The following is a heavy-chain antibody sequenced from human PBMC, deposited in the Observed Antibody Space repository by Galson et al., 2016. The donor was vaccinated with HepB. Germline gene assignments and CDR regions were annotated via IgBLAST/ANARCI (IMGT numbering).Heavy chain of an antibody. J-gene: IGHJ4*02. Sequence: SLRLSCAASGFTFNSYWMNWVRQAPGKGLVWVSRISPEGSSTSYADSVKGRFTISRDNVKNSMFLQMNSLRAEDTALYYCARMYYYGTGRYYNRNHFDSWGQGALVTVSS. CDR3: ARMYYYGTGRYYNRNHFDS. CDR1: GFTFNSYW. CDR2: ISPEGSST. V-gene: IGHV3-74*01. D-gene: IGHD3-10*01.